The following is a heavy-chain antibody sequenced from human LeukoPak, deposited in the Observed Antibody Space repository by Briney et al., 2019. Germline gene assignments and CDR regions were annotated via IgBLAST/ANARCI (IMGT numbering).Heavy chain of an antibody. Sequence: PSETLSLTCTVSGGSISSYYWSWIRQPAGKGLEWIGRIYYSGSTYYNPSLKSRVTISVDTSKNQFSLRLSSVTAADTAVYYCARTTEGYCRGRSCYSYYYYMDVWGRGTTVTVSS. CDR3: ARTTEGYCRGRSCYSYYYYMDV. CDR1: GGSISSYY. V-gene: IGHV4-4*07. CDR2: IYYSGST. D-gene: IGHD2-15*01. J-gene: IGHJ6*03.